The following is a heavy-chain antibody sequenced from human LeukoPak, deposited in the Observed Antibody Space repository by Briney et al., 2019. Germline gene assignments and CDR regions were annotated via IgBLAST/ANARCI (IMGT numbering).Heavy chain of an antibody. CDR1: GFTFSSYW. J-gene: IGHJ3*02. CDR2: INSDGSST. Sequence: SGGSLRLSCAASGFTFSSYWMHWVRQAPGKGLVWVSRINSDGSSTSYADSVKGRFTISRDNSKNTLYLQMNSLRAEDTAVYYCARAGEWLSPDAFDIWGQGTMVTVSS. CDR3: ARAGEWLSPDAFDI. D-gene: IGHD3-3*01. V-gene: IGHV3-74*01.